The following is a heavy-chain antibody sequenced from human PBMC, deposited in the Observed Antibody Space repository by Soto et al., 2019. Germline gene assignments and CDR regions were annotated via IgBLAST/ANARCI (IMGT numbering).Heavy chain of an antibody. CDR3: AKEAGYCSSTSCYADYYYYYMDV. CDR1: GFTFSSCG. D-gene: IGHD2-2*01. V-gene: IGHV3-30*18. CDR2: ISYDGSNK. J-gene: IGHJ6*03. Sequence: PGGSLRLSCAASGFTFSSCGMHWVRQAPGKGLEWVAVISYDGSNKYYADSVKGRFTISRDNSKNTLYLQMNSLRAEDTAVYYCAKEAGYCSSTSCYADYYYYYMDVWGKGTTVTVSS.